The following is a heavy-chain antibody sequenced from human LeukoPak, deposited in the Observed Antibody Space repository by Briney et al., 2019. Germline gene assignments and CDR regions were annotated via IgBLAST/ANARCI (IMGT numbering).Heavy chain of an antibody. D-gene: IGHD5-18*01. V-gene: IGHV3-23*01. Sequence: GGSLRLSCAASGFTFSKYAMSWVRQAPGKGLEWVSAISGSGGGGSTYYADSVKGRFTISRDNSKNTMYLQMNGLRAEDTAIYYCAKDRGYIYGYGYWGQGTLVTVSS. CDR3: AKDRGYIYGYGY. CDR2: ISGSGGGGST. J-gene: IGHJ4*02. CDR1: GFTFSKYA.